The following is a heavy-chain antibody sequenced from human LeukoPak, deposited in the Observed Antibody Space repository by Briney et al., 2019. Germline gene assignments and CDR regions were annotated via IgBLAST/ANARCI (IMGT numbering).Heavy chain of an antibody. CDR2: IKQDGSEK. Sequence: PGGSLRLSCAASGFTFSSYWMSWVRQAPGKGLVGVANIKQDGSEKYYVDSVKGRFTISRDNAKNSLYLQMNSLRAEDTAVYYCARVDNSNHQNYFDYWGQGTLVTVSS. D-gene: IGHD1-14*01. CDR1: GFTFSSYW. J-gene: IGHJ4*02. V-gene: IGHV3-7*01. CDR3: ARVDNSNHQNYFDY.